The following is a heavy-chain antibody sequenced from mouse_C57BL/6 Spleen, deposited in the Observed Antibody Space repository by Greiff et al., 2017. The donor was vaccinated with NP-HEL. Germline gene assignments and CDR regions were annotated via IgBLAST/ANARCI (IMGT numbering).Heavy chain of an antibody. V-gene: IGHV1-18*01. CDR1: GYTFTDYN. J-gene: IGHJ1*03. CDR2: INPNNGGT. CDR3: ARKPSYYGSSYRYFDV. Sequence: DHVKQSGPELVKPGASVKIPCKASGYTFTDYNMDWVKQSHGKSLEWIGDINPNNGGTIYNQKFKGKATLTVDKSSSTAYMELRSLTSEDTAVYYCARKPSYYGSSYRYFDVWGTGTTVTVSS. D-gene: IGHD1-1*01.